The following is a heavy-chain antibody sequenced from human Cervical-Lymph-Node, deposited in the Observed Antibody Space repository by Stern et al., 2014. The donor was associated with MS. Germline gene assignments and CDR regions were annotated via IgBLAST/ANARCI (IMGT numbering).Heavy chain of an antibody. CDR2: MWYVGDKK. V-gene: IGHV3-33*03. Sequence: GKPLESGGRVVQPGRSLRISCEASGFTFSSHGMHWVRQAPGKGLEWVAVMWYVGDKKFYAESVEGRFTISRDNSKNARYMQMNSLRADDTAVYYCARQHCISATCLSDYFDFWGQGTLVTVSS. CDR1: GFTFSSHG. D-gene: IGHD2-2*01. CDR3: ARQHCISATCLSDYFDF. J-gene: IGHJ4*02.